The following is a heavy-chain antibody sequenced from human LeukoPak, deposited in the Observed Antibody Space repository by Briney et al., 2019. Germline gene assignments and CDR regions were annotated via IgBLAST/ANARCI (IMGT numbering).Heavy chain of an antibody. D-gene: IGHD3-10*02. J-gene: IGHJ4*02. CDR2: IYPSGGAT. CDR3: ARVSVATTMFFFDN. V-gene: IGHV1-46*01. Sequence: AAVRVSSKESVYIFTTHSMHWVRQAPGEGGGRGGIIYPSGGATSYAQKFQGRVTMTRDTSTSTISLELSSLRSEDTAVYFCARVSVATTMFFFDNWGQGTLVTVSS. CDR1: VYIFTTHS.